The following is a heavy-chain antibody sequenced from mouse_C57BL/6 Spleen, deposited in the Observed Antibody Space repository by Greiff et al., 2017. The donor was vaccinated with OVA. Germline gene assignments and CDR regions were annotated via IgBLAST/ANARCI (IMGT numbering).Heavy chain of an antibody. D-gene: IGHD2-1*01. Sequence: EVKLVESGEGLVKPGGSLKLSCAASGFTFSSYAMSWVRQTPEKRLEWVAYISSGGDYIYYADTVKGRFTISRDNARNTLYLQMSSLKSEDTAMYYCTREEVYYIVDYWGQGTTLTVSS. V-gene: IGHV5-9-1*02. CDR3: TREEVYYIVDY. CDR2: ISSGGDYI. J-gene: IGHJ2*01. CDR1: GFTFSSYA.